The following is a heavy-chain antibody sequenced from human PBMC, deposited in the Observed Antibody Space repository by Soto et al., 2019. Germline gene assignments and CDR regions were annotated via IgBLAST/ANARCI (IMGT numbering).Heavy chain of an antibody. J-gene: IGHJ6*02. CDR2: IYYTGST. V-gene: IGHV4-31*03. D-gene: IGHD3-22*01. Sequence: SETLSLTCIVSGGSISSGGYYWSWIRQHPGKGLECIGYIYYTGSTYYNPSLESRVTISVDTSKNQFSLKLSSVTAADTAVYYSAIVHDTSGRPSSDYYYYGMDVWGQGTTVTVSS. CDR3: AIVHDTSGRPSSDYYYYGMDV. CDR1: GGSISSGGYY.